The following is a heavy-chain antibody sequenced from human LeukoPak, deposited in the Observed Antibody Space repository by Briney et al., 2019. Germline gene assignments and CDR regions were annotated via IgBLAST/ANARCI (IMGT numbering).Heavy chain of an antibody. V-gene: IGHV3-30*18. D-gene: IGHD6-19*01. CDR1: GFTFSSYG. CDR3: AKDLSPGYSSGWYGRYFDY. Sequence: GRSLRLSCAASGFTFSSYGMHWVRQAPGKGLEWVAVISYDGSNKYYADSVKGRFTISRDNSKNTLYLQKNSLRAEDTAVYYCAKDLSPGYSSGWYGRYFDYWGQGTLVTVSS. CDR2: ISYDGSNK. J-gene: IGHJ4*02.